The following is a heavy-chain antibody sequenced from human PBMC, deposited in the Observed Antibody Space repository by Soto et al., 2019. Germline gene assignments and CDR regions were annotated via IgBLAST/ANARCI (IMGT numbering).Heavy chain of an antibody. Sequence: GGSLRLSCVASGFTFDDYGLHWVRQTPEKGLEWVSSITWNSGSVFYADSVKGRFTISRDNAKNSLYLQMNGLRVEDTALYYCAKDNRGYENDAFNLWGQGTMVTVSS. CDR3: AKDNRGYENDAFNL. D-gene: IGHD5-12*01. CDR2: ITWNSGSV. J-gene: IGHJ3*01. CDR1: GFTFDDYG. V-gene: IGHV3-9*01.